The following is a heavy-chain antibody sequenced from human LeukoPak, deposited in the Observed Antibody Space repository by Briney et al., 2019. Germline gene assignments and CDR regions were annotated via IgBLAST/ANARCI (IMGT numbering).Heavy chain of an antibody. Sequence: SQTLSLTCTVYGGSISSGDYYWSWIRQPPGKGLEWIGYIYYSGSTYYNPSLKSRVTISVDTSKNQFSLELSSVTAADTAEYYCARAPPTYFWSGYGYYYMDVWGKGTTVTVSS. J-gene: IGHJ6*03. CDR1: GGSISSGDYY. CDR2: IYYSGST. CDR3: ARAPPTYFWSGYGYYYMDV. D-gene: IGHD3-3*01. V-gene: IGHV4-30-4*08.